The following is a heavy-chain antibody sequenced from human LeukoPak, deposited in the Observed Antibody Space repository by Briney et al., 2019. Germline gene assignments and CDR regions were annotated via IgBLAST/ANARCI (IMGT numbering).Heavy chain of an antibody. J-gene: IGHJ4*02. Sequence: SETLSLTCAVYGGSFSGYYWSWICQPPGKGLEWIGEINHSGSTNYNPSLKSRVTISVDTSKNQFSLKLSSVTAADTAVYYCARSLELPSYYFDYWGQGTLVTVSS. CDR2: INHSGST. V-gene: IGHV4-34*01. CDR3: ARSLELPSYYFDY. CDR1: GGSFSGYY. D-gene: IGHD1-7*01.